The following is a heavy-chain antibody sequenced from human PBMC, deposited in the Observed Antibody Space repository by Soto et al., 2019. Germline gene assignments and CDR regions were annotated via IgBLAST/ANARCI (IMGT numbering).Heavy chain of an antibody. D-gene: IGHD2-21*01. CDR3: ARGGVIAPYYYYMDV. CDR2: INPNSGGT. J-gene: IGHJ6*03. V-gene: IGHV1-2*04. CDR1: GYTFTDYY. Sequence: ASVKVSCKASGYTFTDYYMHWVRQAPGQGLEWMGWINPNSGGTNYAQKFQGWVTMTRDTSISTAYMELSRLRSDDTAVYYCARGGVIAPYYYYMDVWGKGTTVTVS.